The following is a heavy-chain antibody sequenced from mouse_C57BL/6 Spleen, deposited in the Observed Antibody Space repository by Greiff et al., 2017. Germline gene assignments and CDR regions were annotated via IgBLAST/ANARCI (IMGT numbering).Heavy chain of an antibody. J-gene: IGHJ1*03. CDR2: IDPSDSYT. D-gene: IGHD1-1*01. V-gene: IGHV1-69*01. CDR1: GYTFTSYW. Sequence: QVQLQQPGAELVMPGASVKLSCKASGYTFTSYWMHWVKQRPGQGLEWIGEIDPSDSYTNYNQKFKGKSTLTVDKSSSTAYMQLSSLTSEDSAVYYCARLVATGDWYFDVWGTGTTVTVSS. CDR3: ARLVATGDWYFDV.